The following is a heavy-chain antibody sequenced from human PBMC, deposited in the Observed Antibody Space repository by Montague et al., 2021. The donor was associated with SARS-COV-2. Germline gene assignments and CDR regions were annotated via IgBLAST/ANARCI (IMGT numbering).Heavy chain of an antibody. V-gene: IGHV4-61*02. J-gene: IGHJ5*02. Sequence: TLSLTCTVSGGSISSGSYYWSWIRQPAGKGLEWIGRIYTSGSTNYNPSLKSRVTISVDTSKNQFSLKLSSVTAADTAVYYCARDSVAGPWGQGTRVTVSS. D-gene: IGHD3-10*01. CDR2: IYTSGST. CDR3: ARDSVAGP. CDR1: GGSISSGSYY.